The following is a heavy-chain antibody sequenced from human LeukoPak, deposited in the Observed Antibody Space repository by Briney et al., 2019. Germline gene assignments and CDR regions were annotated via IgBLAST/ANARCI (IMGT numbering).Heavy chain of an antibody. CDR2: IYYIGST. J-gene: IGHJ4*02. Sequence: PSETLSLTCTVSGGSISSSSYYWGWIRQPPGKGLEWIGSIYYIGSTYYNPSLKSRVTISVDTSKNQFSLKLSSVTAADTAVYYCARDLDYWGREPWSPSPQ. CDR1: GGSISSSSYY. CDR3: ARDLDY. V-gene: IGHV4-39*07.